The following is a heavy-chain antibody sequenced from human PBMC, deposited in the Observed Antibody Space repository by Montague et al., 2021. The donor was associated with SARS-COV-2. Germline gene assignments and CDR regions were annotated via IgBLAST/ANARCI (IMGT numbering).Heavy chain of an antibody. J-gene: IGHJ4*02. CDR2: IYTSGTT. CDR1: GGSISSGTYY. Sequence: TLSLTCTVSGGSISSGTYYWSWIRQPAGKGLEWIGRIYTSGTTHYNPSLKSRITISVDTSKNQFSLKLSSVTAADTAVYYCARGGGSGGQRANHFDHWGQGTLVTVSS. V-gene: IGHV4-61*02. CDR3: ARGGGSGGQRANHFDH. D-gene: IGHD2-15*01.